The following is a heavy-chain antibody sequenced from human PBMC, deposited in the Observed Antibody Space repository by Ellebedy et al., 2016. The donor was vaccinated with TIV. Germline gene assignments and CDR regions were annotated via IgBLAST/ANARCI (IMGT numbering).Heavy chain of an antibody. J-gene: IGHJ6*02. CDR3: AKRVTMVREVITYHHYAMDV. D-gene: IGHD3-10*01. Sequence: GESLKIPCAVSGFAVSGHYMTWVRQAPGKGPEWVSAIGTTSGYTFYADSVKGRFTFSRDNSKNTLYLKMESLRAEDTAVYYCAKRVTMVREVITYHHYAMDVWGQGTTVTVSS. CDR1: GFAVSGHY. V-gene: IGHV3-23*01. CDR2: IGTTSGYT.